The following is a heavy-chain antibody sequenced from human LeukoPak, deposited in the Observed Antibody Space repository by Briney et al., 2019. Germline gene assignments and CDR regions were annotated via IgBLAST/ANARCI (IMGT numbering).Heavy chain of an antibody. V-gene: IGHV3-30*04. D-gene: IGHD3-10*01. J-gene: IGHJ4*02. CDR1: GFTFSSYA. CDR3: ARGRITMVRGVIGY. Sequence: GGSLRLSCAASGFTFSSYAMHWVRQAPGKGLEWVAVISYDGSNKYYADSVKGRFTISRDNSKNTLYLQMNSLRAEDTAVYYCARGRITMVRGVIGYWGQGTLVTVSS. CDR2: ISYDGSNK.